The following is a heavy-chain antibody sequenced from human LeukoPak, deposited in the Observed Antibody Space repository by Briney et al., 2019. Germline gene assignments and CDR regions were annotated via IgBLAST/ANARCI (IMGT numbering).Heavy chain of an antibody. D-gene: IGHD3-22*01. Sequence: PSETLSLTCTVSGASFSSGDQYWDWLRQSPGKGLEWIVSIHPSGMLYNNPSLESRVTISIDTSKNQFSLNLNSVTAADTAVYFCSRGLDSRKLGYWGQGTLVTVSS. V-gene: IGHV4-31*03. CDR1: GASFSSGDQY. CDR2: IHPSGML. CDR3: SRGLDSRKLGY. J-gene: IGHJ4*02.